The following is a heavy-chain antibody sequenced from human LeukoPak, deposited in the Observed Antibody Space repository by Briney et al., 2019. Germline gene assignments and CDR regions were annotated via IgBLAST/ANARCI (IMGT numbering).Heavy chain of an antibody. CDR1: GFTFSSYE. V-gene: IGHV3-48*03. J-gene: IGHJ6*02. D-gene: IGHD2-2*01. Sequence: GGSLRLSCAASGFTFSSYEMNWVRQAPGKGLEWVSYISSSGSTIYYADPVKGRFTISRDNAKNSLYLQMNSLRAEDTAVYYCARVENAFYGMDVWGQGTTVTVSS. CDR2: ISSSGSTI. CDR3: ARVENAFYGMDV.